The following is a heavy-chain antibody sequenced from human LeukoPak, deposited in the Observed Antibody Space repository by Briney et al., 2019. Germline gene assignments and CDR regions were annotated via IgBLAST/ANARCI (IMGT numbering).Heavy chain of an antibody. V-gene: IGHV1-69*13. D-gene: IGHD6-13*01. CDR1: GYTFTSYG. CDR2: IIPIFGTA. J-gene: IGHJ6*03. Sequence: LVKVSCKASGYTFTSYGISWVRQAPGQGLEWMGGIIPIFGTANYAQKFQGRVTITADESTSTAYMELSSLRSEDTAVYYCARANRIAAYYYYYYMDVWGKGTTVTVSS. CDR3: ARANRIAAYYYYYYMDV.